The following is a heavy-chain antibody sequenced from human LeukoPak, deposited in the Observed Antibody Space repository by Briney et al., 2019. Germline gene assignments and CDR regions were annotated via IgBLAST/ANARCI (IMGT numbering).Heavy chain of an antibody. J-gene: IGHJ5*02. CDR1: GGTFSSYA. CDR3: VRDLKRSRARWENLGFDP. V-gene: IGHV1-69*06. D-gene: IGHD1-26*01. Sequence: SVKVSCKASGGTFSSYAISWVRQAPGQGLEWMGGIIPIFGTANYAQKFQGRVTITADKSTSTAYMELRSLRSDDTAVYYCVRDLKRSRARWENLGFDPWGQGTLVTVSS. CDR2: IIPIFGTA.